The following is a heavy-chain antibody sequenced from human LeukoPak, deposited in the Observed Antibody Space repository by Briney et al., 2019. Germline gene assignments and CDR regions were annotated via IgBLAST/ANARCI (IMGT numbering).Heavy chain of an antibody. D-gene: IGHD3-10*01. CDR3: ARDSPGSAYGMDV. V-gene: IGHV1-46*01. J-gene: IGHJ6*02. Sequence: ASVKVSCKASGYTFTSYYMHWARQAPGQGLEWMGIINPSGGSTSYAQKFQGRVTITADESTSTAYMELSSLRSEDTAVYYCARDSPGSAYGMDVWGQGTTVTVSS. CDR1: GYTFTSYY. CDR2: INPSGGST.